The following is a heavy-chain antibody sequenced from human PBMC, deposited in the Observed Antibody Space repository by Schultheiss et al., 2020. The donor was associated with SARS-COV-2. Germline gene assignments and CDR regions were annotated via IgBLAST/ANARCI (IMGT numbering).Heavy chain of an antibody. J-gene: IGHJ6*02. CDR3: AGGLASYSRYGMDV. Sequence: GGSLRLSCAASGFTFSSYAMSWVRQAPGKGLEWVAVIWYDGSNKYYADSVKGRFTISRDNSKNTLYLQMGSLRAEDMAVYYCAGGLASYSRYGMDVWGQGTLVTVSS. CDR2: IWYDGSNK. V-gene: IGHV3-30*02. CDR1: GFTFSSYA. D-gene: IGHD6-13*01.